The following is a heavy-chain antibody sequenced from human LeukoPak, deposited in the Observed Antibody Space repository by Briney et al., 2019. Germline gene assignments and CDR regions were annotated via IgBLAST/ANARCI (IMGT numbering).Heavy chain of an antibody. D-gene: IGHD2-21*01. CDR2: AYSRSRWYN. CDR1: GYSVSISTPA. V-gene: IGHV6-1*01. Sequence: SHTLSLTRTISGYSVSISTPAWNWIRQPPSKGLEWLGKAYSRSRWYNVYSVSVKTRITINPDTAKNQFSLPVNSVTPGDTGVYYCARQERGAFVYWGQRAL. J-gene: IGHJ4*02. CDR3: ARQERGAFVY.